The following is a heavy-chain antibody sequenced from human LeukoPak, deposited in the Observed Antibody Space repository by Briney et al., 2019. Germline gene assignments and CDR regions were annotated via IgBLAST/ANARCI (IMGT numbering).Heavy chain of an antibody. Sequence: PGGSLRLSCAASGFTFNSYGMHWVRQAPGKGLEWVAFIRYDGSDKYYADSVKGRFTISRDNSKNTLFLQMNSLRADDTAVYYCAKDIISTSRGDSWGQGTLVTVSS. D-gene: IGHD3-3*02. CDR2: IRYDGSDK. J-gene: IGHJ4*02. V-gene: IGHV3-30*02. CDR1: GFTFNSYG. CDR3: AKDIISTSRGDS.